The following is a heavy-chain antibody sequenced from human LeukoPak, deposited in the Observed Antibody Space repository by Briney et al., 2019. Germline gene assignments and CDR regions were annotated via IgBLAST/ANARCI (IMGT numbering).Heavy chain of an antibody. V-gene: IGHV4-39*01. CDR1: GGSISSSIYY. CDR3: ASHSGGITMVRGVMSDY. J-gene: IGHJ4*02. D-gene: IGHD3-10*01. Sequence: SETLSLTCTVSGGSISSSIYYWGWIRQPPGKGLEWIGSIYYSGSTYYNPSLKSRVTISVDTSKNQFSLKLSSVTAADTAVYYCASHSGGITMVRGVMSDYWGQRTLVTVSS. CDR2: IYYSGST.